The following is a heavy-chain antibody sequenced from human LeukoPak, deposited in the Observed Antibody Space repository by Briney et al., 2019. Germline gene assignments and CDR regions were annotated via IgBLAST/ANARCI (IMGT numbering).Heavy chain of an antibody. V-gene: IGHV3-66*01. J-gene: IGHJ4*02. CDR2: IYRGDAT. D-gene: IGHD5-24*01. CDR3: VKETRGTTIYY. Sequence: PGGSLRLSCAASGFSVSENYTSWVRQAPGKGLEWVSVIYRGDATYYADSVKGRFTISRDSFENTVYLQMDSLRAEDTAVYYCVKETRGTTIYYWGQGTLVTVSS. CDR1: GFSVSENY.